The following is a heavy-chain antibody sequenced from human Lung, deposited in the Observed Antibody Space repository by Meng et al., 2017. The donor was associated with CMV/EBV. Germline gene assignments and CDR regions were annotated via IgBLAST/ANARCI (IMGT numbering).Heavy chain of an antibody. Sequence: FPVSGSAMHWVRPASGKGLEWVGRIRSKANSYATAYAASVKGRFTISRDDSKNTAYLQMNSLKTEDTAVYYCTRPGWERSTGVWFDPWGQGTLVTVSS. CDR3: TRPGWERSTGVWFDP. V-gene: IGHV3-73*01. CDR1: FPVSGSA. CDR2: IRSKANSYAT. D-gene: IGHD1-26*01. J-gene: IGHJ5*02.